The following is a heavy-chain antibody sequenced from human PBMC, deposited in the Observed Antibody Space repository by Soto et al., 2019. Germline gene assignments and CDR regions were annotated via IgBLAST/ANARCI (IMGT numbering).Heavy chain of an antibody. Sequence: GGSLRLSCAACGFTFSSYWMHWVRQAPGKGLVWVSRINSDGSSTSYADSVKGRFTISRDNAKNTLYLQMNSLRAEDTAVYYCARARIAVAGYDYWGQGTLVTVSS. CDR2: INSDGSST. CDR1: GFTFSSYW. CDR3: ARARIAVAGYDY. D-gene: IGHD6-19*01. J-gene: IGHJ4*02. V-gene: IGHV3-74*01.